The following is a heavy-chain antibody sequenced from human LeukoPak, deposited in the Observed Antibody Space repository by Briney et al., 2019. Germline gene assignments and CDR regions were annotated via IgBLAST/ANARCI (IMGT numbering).Heavy chain of an antibody. V-gene: IGHV3-21*06. Sequence: GGSLRLSCAASGFTFSSYSMNWVRQAPGKGLEWVSSISSSSSYIYYADSVKGRFTISRDNAKNSLYLQMNSLRAEDTAVYYCARGRRVPAAMGNWFDPWGQGTLVTVSS. D-gene: IGHD2-2*01. CDR2: ISSSSSYI. J-gene: IGHJ5*02. CDR1: GFTFSSYS. CDR3: ARGRRVPAAMGNWFDP.